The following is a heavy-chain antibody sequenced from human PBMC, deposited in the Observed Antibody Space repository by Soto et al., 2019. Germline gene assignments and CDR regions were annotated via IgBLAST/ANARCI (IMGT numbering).Heavy chain of an antibody. V-gene: IGHV4-59*01. J-gene: IGHJ6*03. CDR3: ARALNYYYYYMDV. CDR2: MYHSGST. Sequence: SETLSLTCTVSGGSISGFYWSWIRQPPGKGLEWIGYMYHSGSTNYNPSLKSRVTISVDTSKNQFSLKLSSVTAADTAVYYCARALNYYYYYMDVWGKGTTVTVSS. CDR1: GGSISGFY.